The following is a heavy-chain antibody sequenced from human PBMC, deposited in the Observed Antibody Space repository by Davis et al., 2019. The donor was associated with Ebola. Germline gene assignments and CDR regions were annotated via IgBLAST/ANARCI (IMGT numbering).Heavy chain of an antibody. CDR3: ERGPPYYCWGGRCYSYYFDS. Sequence: PSETLSLTCTVSGGSISTSYWSWIRQPAGKGLEWIGRVYTSGSTTYNPSLRSRVTMSVDTSINQFSLKLSSVTAADTAVYFCERGPPYYCWGGRCYSYYFDSRGQGTLVTVSS. J-gene: IGHJ4*02. CDR2: VYTSGST. V-gene: IGHV4-4*07. D-gene: IGHD2-15*01. CDR1: GGSISTSY.